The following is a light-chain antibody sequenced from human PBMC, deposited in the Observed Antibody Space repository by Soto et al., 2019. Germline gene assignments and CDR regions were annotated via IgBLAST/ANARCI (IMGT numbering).Light chain of an antibody. V-gene: IGKV3-20*01. CDR1: QSVTTNY. CDR3: QEYGSSPVT. CDR2: GAS. J-gene: IGKJ5*01. Sequence: EIVLTQSPGSLSLSPGERATLSCRASQSVTTNYLAWYQQKPGQAPRLLIYGASSGATGVPDRFSGSGSGTDFTLTISRLEPADFALYYCQEYGSSPVTFGQGTRPE.